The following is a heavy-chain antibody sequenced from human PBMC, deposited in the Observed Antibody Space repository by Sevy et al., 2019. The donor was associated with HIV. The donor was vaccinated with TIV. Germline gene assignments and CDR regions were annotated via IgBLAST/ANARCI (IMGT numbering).Heavy chain of an antibody. V-gene: IGHV3-21*01. CDR1: GFTFSSYW. CDR2: ISSSSSYI. J-gene: IGHJ6*02. D-gene: IGHD3-3*01. CDR3: AREGRITIFGVALGGYGMDV. Sequence: GGSLRLSCAASGFTFSSYWMSWVRQAPGKGLEWVSSISSSSSYIYYADSVKGRFTISRDNAKNSLYLQMNSLRAEDTAVYYCAREGRITIFGVALGGYGMDVWGQGTTVTVSS.